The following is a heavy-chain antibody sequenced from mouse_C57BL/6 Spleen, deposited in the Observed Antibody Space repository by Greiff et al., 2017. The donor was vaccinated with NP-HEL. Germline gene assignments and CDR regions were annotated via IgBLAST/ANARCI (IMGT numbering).Heavy chain of an antibody. D-gene: IGHD1-1*01. Sequence: VHVKQSGPELVKPGDSVKISCKASGYSFTGYFMNWVMQSHGKSLEWIGRINPYNGDTFYNQKFKGKATLTVDKSSSTAHMELRSLTSEDSAVYYCARRGTVVGDYWGQGTTLTVSS. CDR2: INPYNGDT. CDR1: GYSFTGYF. CDR3: ARRGTVVGDY. V-gene: IGHV1-20*01. J-gene: IGHJ2*01.